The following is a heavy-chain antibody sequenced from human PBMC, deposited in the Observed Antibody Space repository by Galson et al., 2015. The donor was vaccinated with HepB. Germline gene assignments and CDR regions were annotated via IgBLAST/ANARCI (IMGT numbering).Heavy chain of an antibody. D-gene: IGHD2-2*01. CDR3: ATAEVGYRDIVVVPAAMRVDYFDY. Sequence: SVKVSCKVSGYTLTELSMHWVRLAPGKGLEWMGGFDPEDGETIYAQKFQGRVTMTEDTSTDTAYMELSSLRSEDTAVYYCATAEVGYRDIVVVPAAMRVDYFDYWGQRTLVTVSS. J-gene: IGHJ4*02. CDR2: FDPEDGET. CDR1: GYTLTELS. V-gene: IGHV1-24*01.